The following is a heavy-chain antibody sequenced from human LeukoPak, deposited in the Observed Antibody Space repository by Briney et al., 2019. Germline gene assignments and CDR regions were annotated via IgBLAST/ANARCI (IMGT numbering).Heavy chain of an antibody. Sequence: VASVKVSCKASGGTFSSYAISWVRQARGQGLEWMGGIIPIFGTANYAQKFQGRVTITTDESTSTAYMELSSLRSEDTAVYYCASGAVAGTIDYWGQGTLVTVSS. CDR1: GGTFSSYA. V-gene: IGHV1-69*05. J-gene: IGHJ4*02. CDR2: IIPIFGTA. CDR3: ASGAVAGTIDY. D-gene: IGHD6-19*01.